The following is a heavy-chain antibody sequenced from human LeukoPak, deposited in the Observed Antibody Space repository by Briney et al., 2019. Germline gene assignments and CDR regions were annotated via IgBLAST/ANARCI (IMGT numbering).Heavy chain of an antibody. CDR2: ISAYNGNT. D-gene: IGHD3-22*01. J-gene: IGHJ5*02. Sequence: ASVKVSCKASGYTFTSYGISWVRQAPGQGLEWMGWISAYNGNTNYAQKLQGRVTMTTDTSTSTAYMELRSLRSDDTAVYYCARDLVSYYYDSSGYYYVREEDWFDPWGQGTLVTVSS. CDR1: GYTFTSYG. V-gene: IGHV1-18*01. CDR3: ARDLVSYYYDSSGYYYVREEDWFDP.